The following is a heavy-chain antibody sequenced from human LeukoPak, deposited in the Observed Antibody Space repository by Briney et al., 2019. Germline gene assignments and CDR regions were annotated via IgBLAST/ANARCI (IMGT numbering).Heavy chain of an antibody. CDR2: IKRDGSEK. V-gene: IGHV3-7*03. CDR3: ARGGSYLSAFDI. D-gene: IGHD1-26*01. J-gene: IGHJ3*02. Sequence: GGSLRLSCAASGFTFSSYWVTWVRQAPGKGLEWVANIKRDGSEKYYVDSVKGRFTISRDNAKNTLYLQMNSLRAEDTAVYYCARGGSYLSAFDIWGQGTMVTVSS. CDR1: GFTFSSYW.